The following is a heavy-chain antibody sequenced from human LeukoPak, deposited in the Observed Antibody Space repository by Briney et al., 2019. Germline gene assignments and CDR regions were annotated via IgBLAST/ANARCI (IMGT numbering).Heavy chain of an antibody. CDR1: GGSISSGGYS. CDR2: IYHSGST. D-gene: IGHD3-22*01. CDR3: ASNALEHYYDSSGYSFGY. J-gene: IGHJ4*02. Sequence: SQTLSLTCAVSGGSISSGGYSWSWIRQPPGKGLEWIGYIYHSGSTYYNPSLKSRVTISEDRSKNQFSLKLSSVTAADTAVYYCASNALEHYYDSSGYSFGYWGQGTLVTVSS. V-gene: IGHV4-30-2*01.